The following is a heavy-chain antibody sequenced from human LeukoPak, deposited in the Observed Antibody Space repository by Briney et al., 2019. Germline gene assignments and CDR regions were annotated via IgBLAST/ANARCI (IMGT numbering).Heavy chain of an antibody. CDR2: INHSGST. D-gene: IGHD5-12*01. V-gene: IGHV4-34*01. Sequence: SQTLSLTCAVYGGSFSGYYWSWIRQPPGKGQEWIGEINHSGSTNYNPSLKSRVTISVDTSKNQFSLKLSSVTAADTAVYYCARNIVATILTGYYYYMDVWGKGTTVTVSS. CDR1: GGSFSGYY. CDR3: ARNIVATILTGYYYYMDV. J-gene: IGHJ6*03.